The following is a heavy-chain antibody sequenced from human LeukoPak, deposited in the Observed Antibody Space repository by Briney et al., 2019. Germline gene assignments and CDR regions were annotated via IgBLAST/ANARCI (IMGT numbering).Heavy chain of an antibody. CDR2: IYSGGST. Sequence: PGGSLRLSCAASGFTVSSNYMNWVRQAPGKGLERVSVIYSGGSTYYADSVKGRFTISRDNSKNTLYLQMNSLRAEDTAVYYCARDWGCTDTRCYLGMDVWGQGTTVTVSS. CDR1: GFTVSSNY. CDR3: ARDWGCTDTRCYLGMDV. V-gene: IGHV3-66*01. D-gene: IGHD2-2*01. J-gene: IGHJ6*02.